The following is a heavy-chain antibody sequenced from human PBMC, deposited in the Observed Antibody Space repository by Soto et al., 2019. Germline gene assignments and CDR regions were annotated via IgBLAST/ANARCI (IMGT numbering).Heavy chain of an antibody. V-gene: IGHV3-30-3*01. CDR3: ARGALGAMTTLTSYYYYGLDV. J-gene: IGHJ6*02. CDR2: VSYDGSKK. Sequence: GGSLRLSCTASTFTFSNYVMHWVRQAPGKGLEWVAVVSYDGSKKYYSDSMKGRCTISRDNSKNTLYLEVNSLRAEDTAVYYCARGALGAMTTLTSYYYYGLDVWGQGTTVTVSS. D-gene: IGHD4-17*01. CDR1: TFTFSNYV.